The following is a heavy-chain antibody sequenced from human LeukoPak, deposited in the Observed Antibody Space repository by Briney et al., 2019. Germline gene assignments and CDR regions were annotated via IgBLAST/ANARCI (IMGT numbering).Heavy chain of an antibody. CDR1: GGSISSSSYY. J-gene: IGHJ4*02. V-gene: IGHV4-39*07. D-gene: IGHD6-13*01. CDR3: ARGRRGAAARLLESDY. Sequence: PSETLSLTCTVSGGSISSSSYYWGWIRQPPGKEPEWIGSIYYSGSTYYNPSLKSRVTISVDTSKNQFSLKLSSVTAADTAVYYCARGRRGAAARLLESDYWGQGTLVTVSS. CDR2: IYYSGST.